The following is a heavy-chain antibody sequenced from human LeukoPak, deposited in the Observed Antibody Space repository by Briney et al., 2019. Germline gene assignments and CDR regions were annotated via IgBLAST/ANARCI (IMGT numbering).Heavy chain of an antibody. J-gene: IGHJ4*02. CDR1: GGSITSGSYY. CDR3: AREGQVDDFWSGNFDY. V-gene: IGHV4-61*02. D-gene: IGHD3-3*01. Sequence: PSQTLSLTCTVSGGSITSGSYYWSWVRQPAGKGLEWIGRIYASGRIYTSGSTNYNPSLKSRVTMSVDTSKNQFSLKLSSVTAADTAVYYCAREGQVDDFWSGNFDYWGQGTLVTVSS. CDR2: IYTSGST.